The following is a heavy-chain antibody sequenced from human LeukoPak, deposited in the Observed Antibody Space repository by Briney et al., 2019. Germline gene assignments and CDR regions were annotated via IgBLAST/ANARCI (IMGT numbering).Heavy chain of an antibody. CDR2: IYYSGST. Sequence: SETLSLTCTVSGGSISSYYWSWIRQPPGKGLEWIGYIYYSGSTNYNPSLKSRVTISVDTSKNQFSLKLSSVTAADTAVYCCARMRYYYDSSGYYNYFDYWGQGTLVTVSS. V-gene: IGHV4-59*01. J-gene: IGHJ4*02. D-gene: IGHD3-22*01. CDR3: ARMRYYYDSSGYYNYFDY. CDR1: GGSISSYY.